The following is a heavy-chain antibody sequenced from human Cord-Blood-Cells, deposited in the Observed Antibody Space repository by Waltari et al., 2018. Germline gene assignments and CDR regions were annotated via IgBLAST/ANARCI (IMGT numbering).Heavy chain of an antibody. J-gene: IGHJ4*02. V-gene: IGHV4-38-2*01. D-gene: IGHD5-12*01. CDR3: ALRGNSGYDDY. CDR2: IYHSGST. CDR1: GYSISSGYY. Sequence: QVQLQESGPGLVKPSETLSLTCAVSGYSISSGYYWGWIRQPPGKGLEWIGSIYHSGSTYYNPSLKRRVTISVDTSKNQFSLKLSSVTAADTAVYYCALRGNSGYDDYWGQGTLVTVSS.